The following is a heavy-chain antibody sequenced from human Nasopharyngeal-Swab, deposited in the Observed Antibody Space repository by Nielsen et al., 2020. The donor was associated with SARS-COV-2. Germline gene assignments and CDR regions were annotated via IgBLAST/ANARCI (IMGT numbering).Heavy chain of an antibody. J-gene: IGHJ6*02. V-gene: IGHV3-21*01. CDR2: ISSSSSYI. D-gene: IGHD3-22*01. CDR3: ARGRAMRVVVDPYGMDV. CDR1: GFTFSSYS. Sequence: GGSLRLSCAASGFTFSSYSMNWVRQAPGKGLEWVSSISSSSSYIYYADSVKGRFTISRDNAKNSLYLQMNSLRAEDTAVYYCARGRAMRVVVDPYGMDVWGQGTTVTVSS.